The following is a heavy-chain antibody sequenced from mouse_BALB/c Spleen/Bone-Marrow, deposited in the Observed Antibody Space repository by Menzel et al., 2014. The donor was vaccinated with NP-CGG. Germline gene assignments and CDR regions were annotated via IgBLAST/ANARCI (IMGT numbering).Heavy chain of an antibody. J-gene: IGHJ4*01. D-gene: IGHD2-12*01. CDR2: FYPGSGSI. V-gene: IGHV1-62-2*01. Sequence: VQLQQSGAELVKPGVSVRLSCKASGYNFSDYIIYWVKQRSGQGLEWIGWFYPGSGSIKYNEKFKDKATLTADKSSRTVYMELSRLTSEDSAVYFCARHEDLDIRRRLGAMGYWGQGTSVTVSS. CDR3: ARHEDLDIRRRLGAMGY. CDR1: GYNFSDYI.